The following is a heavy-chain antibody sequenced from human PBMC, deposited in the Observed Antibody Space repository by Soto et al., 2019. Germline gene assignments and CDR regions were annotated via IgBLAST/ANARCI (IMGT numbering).Heavy chain of an antibody. D-gene: IGHD1-7*01. CDR3: GRLPAGTRWYFDY. CDR2: IYYSGST. V-gene: IGHV4-59*01. Sequence: SETLSLTCTVSNGSIVNYYWSWIRHPPGKGLEWIGFIYYSGSTNYNPSLKSRVTISVDMSKNQHSLRLSSVTAADTAVYYCGRLPAGTRWYFDYWAQGTLVPVSS. J-gene: IGHJ4*02. CDR1: NGSIVNYY.